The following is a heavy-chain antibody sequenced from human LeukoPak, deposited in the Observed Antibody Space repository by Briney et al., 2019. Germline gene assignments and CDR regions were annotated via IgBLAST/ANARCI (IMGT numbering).Heavy chain of an antibody. D-gene: IGHD6-13*01. CDR2: IIPIFGTA. V-gene: IGHV1-69*05. CDR1: GGTFSSYA. CDR3: ARLAAAGTEYYLDY. J-gene: IGHJ4*02. Sequence: LWASVKVSCKASGGTFSSYAISWVRQAPGQGLEWMGGIIPIFGTANYAQKFQGRVTITTDESTSTAYMELSSLRSEDTAVYYCARLAAAGTEYYLDYWGQGTLVTVSS.